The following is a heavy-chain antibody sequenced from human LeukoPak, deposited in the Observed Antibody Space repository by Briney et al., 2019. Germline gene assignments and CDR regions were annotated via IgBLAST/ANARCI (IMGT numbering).Heavy chain of an antibody. CDR2: IRYDGNNK. Sequence: GGSLRLSCAASGFTFSTYGMHWVRQAPGKGLEWVAFIRYDGNNKYFADSVKGRFTISRDNSKNTLYLQMNSLRPEDTAVYYCAKDRPALEEWAFDIGGQGTMVTVSA. V-gene: IGHV3-30*02. CDR3: AKDRPALEEWAFDI. CDR1: GFTFSTYG. J-gene: IGHJ3*02. D-gene: IGHD2-8*01.